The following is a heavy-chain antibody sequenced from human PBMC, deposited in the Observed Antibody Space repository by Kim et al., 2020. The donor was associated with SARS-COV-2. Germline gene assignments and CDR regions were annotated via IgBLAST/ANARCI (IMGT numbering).Heavy chain of an antibody. D-gene: IGHD3-22*01. CDR3: ARDMVRRIMIVVVSRGM. V-gene: IGHV3-48*02. CDR2: ISSSSSTI. Sequence: GGSLRLSCAASGFTFSSYSMNWVRQAPGKRLEWVSYISSSSSTIYYADSVKGRFTISRDNAKNSLYLHMNSLRDEDTAVYYCARDMVRRIMIVVVSRGM. J-gene: IGHJ6*01. CDR1: GFTFSSYS.